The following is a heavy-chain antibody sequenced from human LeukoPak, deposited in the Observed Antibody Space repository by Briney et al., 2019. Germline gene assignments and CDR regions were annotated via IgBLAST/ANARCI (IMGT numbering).Heavy chain of an antibody. J-gene: IGHJ6*02. CDR2: IIPIFGTA. CDR3: ARGTDYYYVRDV. Sequence: SVKVSCKASGGTFSSYAISWVRQAPGQGLEWMGGIIPIFGTANYAQKFQGRVTITADESTSTAYMELSSLRSEDTAVYYCARGTDYYYVRDVWGQGTTVTVSS. CDR1: GGTFSSYA. D-gene: IGHD4-17*01. V-gene: IGHV1-69*13.